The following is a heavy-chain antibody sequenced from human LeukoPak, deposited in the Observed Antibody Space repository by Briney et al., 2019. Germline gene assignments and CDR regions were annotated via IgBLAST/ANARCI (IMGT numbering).Heavy chain of an antibody. V-gene: IGHV3-30*04. Sequence: PGRSLRLSCAASGFTFSSYAMHWVRQAPGKGLEWVAVISYDGSNKYYADSVKGRFTTSRDNSKNTLYLQMNSLRAEDTAVYYCARGSSSRGWFFLGYWGQGTLVTVSS. CDR2: ISYDGSNK. CDR3: ARGSSSRGWFFLGY. D-gene: IGHD6-19*01. CDR1: GFTFSSYA. J-gene: IGHJ4*02.